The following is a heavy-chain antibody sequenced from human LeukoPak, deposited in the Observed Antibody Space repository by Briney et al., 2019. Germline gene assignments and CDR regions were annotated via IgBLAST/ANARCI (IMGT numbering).Heavy chain of an antibody. CDR3: ARGLWIGYYGSGSYYH. Sequence: GASVKVSCKASGYTFTGYYMHWVRQAPGQGLEWMGWINPNSGGTNYAQKFQGRVTMTRNTSISTAYMELSSLRSEDTAVYYCARGLWIGYYGSGSYYHWGQGTLVTVSS. CDR1: GYTFTGYY. CDR2: INPNSGGT. V-gene: IGHV1-2*02. J-gene: IGHJ5*02. D-gene: IGHD3-10*01.